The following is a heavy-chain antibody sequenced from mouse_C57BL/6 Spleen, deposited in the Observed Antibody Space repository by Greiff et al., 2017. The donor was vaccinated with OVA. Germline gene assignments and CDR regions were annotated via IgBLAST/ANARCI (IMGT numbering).Heavy chain of an antibody. Sequence: QVQLQQPGAELVKPGASVKLSCKASGYTFTSYWMQWVKQRPGQGLEWIGEIDPSDSYTNYNQKFKGKATLTVDTSSSTAYMQLSSLTSEDSAVDYCARRHSNYNWYFDVWGTGTTVTVSS. V-gene: IGHV1-50*01. D-gene: IGHD2-5*01. CDR1: GYTFTSYW. CDR3: ARRHSNYNWYFDV. J-gene: IGHJ1*03. CDR2: IDPSDSYT.